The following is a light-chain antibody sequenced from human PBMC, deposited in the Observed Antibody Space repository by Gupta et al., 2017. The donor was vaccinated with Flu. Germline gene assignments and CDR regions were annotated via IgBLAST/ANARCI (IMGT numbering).Light chain of an antibody. V-gene: IGKV1-33*01. Sequence: DIQMTQSPSSLSASVGDRVTITCQASQDISHTLNWYQQKPGKAPKLLIYDASNLETGVPSRFSGSGSGTDFTFTISSLQPADIGTYYCQQYEDLLFTFGPGTRVDIK. CDR3: QQYEDLLFT. CDR2: DAS. CDR1: QDISHT. J-gene: IGKJ3*01.